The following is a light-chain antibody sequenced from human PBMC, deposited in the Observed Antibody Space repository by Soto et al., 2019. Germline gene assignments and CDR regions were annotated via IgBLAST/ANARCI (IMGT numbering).Light chain of an antibody. CDR1: QSIGGW. CDR3: QHYHSYPYT. V-gene: IGKV1-5*01. J-gene: IGKJ5*01. Sequence: DIQMTQSPSTLSASIGDRVTITCRASQSIGGWLAWYQQRPGKAPKLLIYDAFSVNSGVPSRFSGSRSGTKFTLAISGLQPEDFATYYCQHYHSYPYTLGQGTRLEI. CDR2: DAF.